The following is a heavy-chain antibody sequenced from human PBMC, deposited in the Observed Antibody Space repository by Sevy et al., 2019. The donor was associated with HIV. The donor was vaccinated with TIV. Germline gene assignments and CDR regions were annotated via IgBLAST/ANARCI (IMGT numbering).Heavy chain of an antibody. V-gene: IGHV3-30-3*01. D-gene: IGHD3-10*01. Sequence: GGSLRLSCAASGFTFSSYAMHWVRQAPGKGLEWVAVISYDGSNKYYADSVKGRFTISRDNSKNTLYLQMNSLRAEDTAVYYCARDSLMVRGVIAGAFDIWGQGTMVTVSS. J-gene: IGHJ3*02. CDR1: GFTFSSYA. CDR2: ISYDGSNK. CDR3: ARDSLMVRGVIAGAFDI.